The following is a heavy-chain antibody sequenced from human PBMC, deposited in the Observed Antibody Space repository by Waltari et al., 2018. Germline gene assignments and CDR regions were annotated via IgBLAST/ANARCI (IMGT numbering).Heavy chain of an antibody. CDR2: ISGSGGST. D-gene: IGHD6-19*01. CDR1: GFTFSSYA. Sequence: EVQLLESGGGLVQPGGSLRLHCAASGFTFSSYAMSWVRQCPGKGLEWVSAISGSGGSTYYADSVKGRFTISRDNSKNTLYLQMNSLRAEDTAVYYCASVAVAGTWGYWGQGTLVTVSS. V-gene: IGHV3-23*01. J-gene: IGHJ4*02. CDR3: ASVAVAGTWGY.